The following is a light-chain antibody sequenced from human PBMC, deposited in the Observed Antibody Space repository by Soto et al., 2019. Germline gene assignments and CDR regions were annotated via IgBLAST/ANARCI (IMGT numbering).Light chain of an antibody. V-gene: IGKV3-20*01. J-gene: IGKJ1*01. CDR2: GAS. CDR1: QSVSSSD. CDR3: QRHGAS. Sequence: VLTQSPYTMSLIIGERGPLSCRASQSVSSSDLAWYQQKPGQAPRLLIYGASSRATGIPDRFSGSGSGTDFTLTISGLEPEDSAAYYCQRHGASSGHGTEVDI.